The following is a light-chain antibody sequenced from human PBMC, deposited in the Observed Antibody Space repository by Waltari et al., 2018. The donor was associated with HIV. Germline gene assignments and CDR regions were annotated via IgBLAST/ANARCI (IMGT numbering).Light chain of an antibody. CDR1: QDIRSY. Sequence: IQMTQSPSSLSASVGDRVTMTCRASQDIRSYLAWYQQKPGKFPQLLIYAASTLQSGVPSRFTGSGSGTDFTLTISNLQPEDVASYYCQKYDSAPWTFGQGTKVEIK. CDR2: AAS. CDR3: QKYDSAPWT. V-gene: IGKV1-27*01. J-gene: IGKJ1*01.